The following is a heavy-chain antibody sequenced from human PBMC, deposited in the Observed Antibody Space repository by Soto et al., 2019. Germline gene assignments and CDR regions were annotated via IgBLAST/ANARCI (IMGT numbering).Heavy chain of an antibody. V-gene: IGHV1-18*01. CDR3: ARDLGRQWLGLYHDY. CDR2: ISAYNGNT. Sequence: ASVKVSCKASGYTFTSYGISWVRQAPGQGLEWMGWISAYNGNTNYAQKLQGRVTMTTDTSTSTAYMELRSLRSDDTAVYYCARDLGRQWLGLYHDYWGQGTLVTVSS. CDR1: GYTFTSYG. J-gene: IGHJ4*02. D-gene: IGHD6-19*01.